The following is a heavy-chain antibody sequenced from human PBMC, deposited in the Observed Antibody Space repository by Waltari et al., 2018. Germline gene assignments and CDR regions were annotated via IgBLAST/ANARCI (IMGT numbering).Heavy chain of an antibody. Sequence: QVQLVQSGAEVKKPGASVKVSCKASGYTFTSYDINWVRQATGQGLEWMGWMNPNSGNTGIGQKGKGRVTMTRKNSRRTAYMELRSLRAEDTAVYYCGGGKGRGRGVITQHGYWGQGTLVTVSS. CDR3: GGGKGRGRGVITQHGY. CDR2: MNPNSGNT. CDR1: GYTFTSYD. D-gene: IGHD3-10*01. V-gene: IGHV1-8*01. J-gene: IGHJ4*02.